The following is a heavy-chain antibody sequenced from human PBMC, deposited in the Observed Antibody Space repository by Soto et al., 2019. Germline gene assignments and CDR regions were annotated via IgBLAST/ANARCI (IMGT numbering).Heavy chain of an antibody. V-gene: IGHV3-11*01. D-gene: IGHD6-13*01. Sequence: QVQLVESGGGLVKAGGSLRLSCAASGFTFNDYYMSWIRQPPGKGLEWLSYMSSVGISISYADSVKGRFTISRDNVMNALYLQMNSLRADDTAVYYCARDLLGVSDYWGQGTLVTVSS. CDR3: ARDLLGVSDY. CDR2: MSSVGISI. CDR1: GFTFNDYY. J-gene: IGHJ4*02.